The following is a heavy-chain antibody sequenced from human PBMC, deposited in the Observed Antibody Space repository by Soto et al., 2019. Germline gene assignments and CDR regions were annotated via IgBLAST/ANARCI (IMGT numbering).Heavy chain of an antibody. CDR3: AREGLEPIAVAGTFDS. D-gene: IGHD6-19*01. V-gene: IGHV6-1*01. CDR1: GDSVSSNSAA. Sequence: SHSLALPCAISGDSVSSNSAAWNWIRQSPSRGLEWLGRTYYRSKWYNDYAVSVKSRITINPDTPKNQFSLQLNSVTPEDTAVYSCAREGLEPIAVAGTFDSWGQGTRVTVS. J-gene: IGHJ4*02. CDR2: TYYRSKWYN.